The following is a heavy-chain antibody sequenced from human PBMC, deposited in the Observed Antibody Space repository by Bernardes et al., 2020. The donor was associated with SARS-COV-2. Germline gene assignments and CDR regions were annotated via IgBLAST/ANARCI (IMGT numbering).Heavy chain of an antibody. CDR3: AKADDSSGYYSPYYFDY. CDR1: GFTFSSYA. Sequence: GGSLRLSCAASGFTFSSYAMSWVRQAPGKGLEWVSAISGSGGSTYYADSVKGRFTISRDNSKNTLYLQMNSLRAEDTAVYYCAKADDSSGYYSPYYFDYWGQGTLVTVSS. J-gene: IGHJ4*02. D-gene: IGHD3-22*01. CDR2: ISGSGGST. V-gene: IGHV3-23*01.